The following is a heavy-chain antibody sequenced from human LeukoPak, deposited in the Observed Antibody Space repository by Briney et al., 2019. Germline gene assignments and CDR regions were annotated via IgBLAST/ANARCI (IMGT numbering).Heavy chain of an antibody. Sequence: PSETLSLTCAVSVYSIGIDYYLGWIRQPPGKGLDGIGRSYHSGTTYYNPSLRSRVTISLDTSKNRFSVVASSVTATHAPVYYLASPSAYRFFWGEGILLTVSS. J-gene: IGHJ4*02. V-gene: IGHV4-38-2*01. CDR3: ASPSAYRFF. D-gene: IGHD3-3*01. CDR1: VYSIGIDYY. CDR2: SYHSGTT.